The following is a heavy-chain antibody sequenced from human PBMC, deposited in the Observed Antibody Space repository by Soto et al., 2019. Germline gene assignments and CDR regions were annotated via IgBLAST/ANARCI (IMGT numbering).Heavy chain of an antibody. J-gene: IGHJ6*02. CDR1: GYTFSTHA. V-gene: IGHV1-3*01. CDR2: INGGTGQT. CDR3: ARGKGMEENYYYYGLDI. Sequence: ASVKVSCKASGYTFSTHAMHWVRQAPGQSLEWMGWINGGTGQTKHSQRFQDRVTITRDTSASTAYMELSSLRSEGTAVYYCARGKGMEENYYYYGLDIWGQGTTVTVSS. D-gene: IGHD1-1*01.